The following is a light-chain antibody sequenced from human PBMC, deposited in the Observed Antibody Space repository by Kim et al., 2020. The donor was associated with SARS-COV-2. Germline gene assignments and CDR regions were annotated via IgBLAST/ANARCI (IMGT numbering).Light chain of an antibody. V-gene: IGLV1-44*01. CDR1: ASNIGTYA. J-gene: IGLJ3*02. CDR2: CDN. Sequence: GQRVNIPCSGSASNIGTYAVNWYHHVPGTAPKLLIYCDNLRPTGVPDRFSASKSGTSASLVISGLQTEDEVDYYCATWDGSLNGWVFGGGTQLTVL. CDR3: ATWDGSLNGWV.